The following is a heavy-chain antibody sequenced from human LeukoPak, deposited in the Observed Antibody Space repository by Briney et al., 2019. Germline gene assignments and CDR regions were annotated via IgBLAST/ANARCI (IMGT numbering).Heavy chain of an antibody. V-gene: IGHV4-34*01. CDR3: ARGMGGTTVTPKLYNWFDP. CDR1: GGSFSGYY. CDR2: INHSGST. J-gene: IGHJ5*02. Sequence: PSETLSLTCAVYGGSFSGYYWSWIRQPPGKGLEWIGEINHSGSTNYNPSLKSRVTISVDTSKNQFSLKLSSVTAADTAVYYCARGMGGTTVTPKLYNWFDPWGQGTLVTVSS. D-gene: IGHD4-17*01.